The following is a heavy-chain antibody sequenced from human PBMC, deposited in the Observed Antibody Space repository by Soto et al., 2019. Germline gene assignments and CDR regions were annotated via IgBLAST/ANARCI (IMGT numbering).Heavy chain of an antibody. CDR3: ASGIAAAGAFDY. Sequence: EGSLRLSCAASGFTFSSYAMHWVRQAPGKGLEYVSAISSNGGSTYYANSVKGRFTISRDNSKNTLYLQMGSLRAEDMAVYYCASGIAAAGAFDYWGQGTLVTVSS. CDR2: ISSNGGST. CDR1: GFTFSSYA. J-gene: IGHJ4*02. V-gene: IGHV3-64*01. D-gene: IGHD6-13*01.